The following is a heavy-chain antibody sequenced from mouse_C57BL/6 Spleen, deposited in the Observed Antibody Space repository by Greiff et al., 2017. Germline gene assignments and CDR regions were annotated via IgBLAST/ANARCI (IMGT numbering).Heavy chain of an antibody. Sequence: QVQLQQSGAELMKPGASVKLSCKATGYTFTGYWIEWVKQRPGHGLEWIGEILPGSGSTYYNEKFKGKATFTADTSSNTAYMQLSSLTTEDSAIYYCARSLYGNSYGAMDYWGQGTSVTVSS. CDR2: ILPGSGST. V-gene: IGHV1-9*01. CDR3: ARSLYGNSYGAMDY. J-gene: IGHJ4*01. CDR1: GYTFTGYW. D-gene: IGHD1-1*01.